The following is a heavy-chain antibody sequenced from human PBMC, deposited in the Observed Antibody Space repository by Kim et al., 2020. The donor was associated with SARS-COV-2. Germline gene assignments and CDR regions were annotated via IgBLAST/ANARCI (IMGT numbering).Heavy chain of an antibody. CDR2: IYHSGST. V-gene: IGHV4-4*02. J-gene: IGHJ4*02. CDR1: GGSISSSNW. Sequence: SETLSLTCAVSGGSISSSNWWSWVRQPPGKGPEWIGEIYHSGSTNYNPSLKSRVTISVDKSKNQFSLKLSSVTAADTAVYYCARTTEYYDSSGLYFDYWGQGTLVTVSS. CDR3: ARTTEYYDSSGLYFDY. D-gene: IGHD3-22*01.